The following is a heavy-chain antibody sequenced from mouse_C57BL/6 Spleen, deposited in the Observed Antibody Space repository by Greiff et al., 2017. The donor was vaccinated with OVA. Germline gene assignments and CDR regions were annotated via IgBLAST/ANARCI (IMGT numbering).Heavy chain of an antibody. V-gene: IGHV1-50*01. CDR2: IDPSDSYT. D-gene: IGHD1-1*01. CDR3: ARSNYYGSRGYFDY. J-gene: IGHJ2*01. Sequence: VQLQQPGAELVKPGASVKLSCKASGYTFTSYWMQWVKQRPGQGLEWTGEIDPSDSYTNYNQKFKGKATLTVDTSSSTAYMQLSSLTSEDSAVYYCARSNYYGSRGYFDYWGQGTTLTVSS. CDR1: GYTFTSYW.